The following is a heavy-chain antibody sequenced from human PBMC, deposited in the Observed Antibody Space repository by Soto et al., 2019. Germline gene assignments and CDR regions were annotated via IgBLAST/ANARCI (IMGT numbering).Heavy chain of an antibody. J-gene: IGHJ4*01. CDR3: ARGVVVKVYEMGGHDY. CDR2: INPSSGSP. CDR1: GYTFSRYY. Sequence: ASVKVSCKTSGYTFSRYYMHWVRQAPGQGLEWMGIINPSSGSPNYAQKFLGRLTVTRDKSTSTVYMELKGLTSEDTAMYYCARGVVVKVYEMGGHDYGG. D-gene: IGHD2-8*01. V-gene: IGHV1-46*01.